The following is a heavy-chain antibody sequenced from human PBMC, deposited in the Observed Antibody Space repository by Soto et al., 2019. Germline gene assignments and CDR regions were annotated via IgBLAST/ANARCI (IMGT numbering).Heavy chain of an antibody. V-gene: IGHV1-2*02. CDR3: ATTDKVGDGYNSIFYYYYYGMDV. CDR2: INPNSGGT. Sequence: ASVKVSCKASGYTFTGYYMHWVRQAPGQGLEWMGWINPNSGGTNYAQKFQGRVTMTRDTSISTAYMELSRLRSDDTAVYYCATTDKVGDGYNSIFYYYYYGMDVWGQGTTVTVS. D-gene: IGHD5-12*01. J-gene: IGHJ6*02. CDR1: GYTFTGYY.